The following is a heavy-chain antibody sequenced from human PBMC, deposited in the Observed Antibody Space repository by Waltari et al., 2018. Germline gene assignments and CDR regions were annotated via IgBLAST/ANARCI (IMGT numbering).Heavy chain of an antibody. CDR3: ARKGGRGYPYGPFYYDY. V-gene: IGHV3-74*01. Sequence: EVQLVESGGGLVQPGGSLRLSCAASGFSFGDYWMHWVRQAPGKGREWGERINVGGGYVSYTDSVKGRFTISRDNAKNTVFLQLNSVRGEDTAVYYCARKGGRGYPYGPFYYDYWGQGTLVTVSS. D-gene: IGHD3-10*01. J-gene: IGHJ4*02. CDR1: GFSFGDYW. CDR2: INVGGGYV.